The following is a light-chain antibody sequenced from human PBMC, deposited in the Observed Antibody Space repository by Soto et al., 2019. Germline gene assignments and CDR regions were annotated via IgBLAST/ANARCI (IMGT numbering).Light chain of an antibody. CDR3: QQYNKWPYT. CDR1: QSVNSN. J-gene: IGKJ2*01. Sequence: EIVMTQSPATLSVSPGERASLSCRASQSVNSNLAWYQQKPGQAPRILIYAASTRATGVPGRFSGSGSRTEFTLTISSLQSGDFAVYYCQQYNKWPYTFGQGT. V-gene: IGKV3-15*01. CDR2: AAS.